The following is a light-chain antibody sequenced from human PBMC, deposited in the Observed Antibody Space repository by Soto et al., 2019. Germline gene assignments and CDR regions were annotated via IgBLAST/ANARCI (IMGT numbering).Light chain of an antibody. CDR2: GASS. J-gene: IGKJ1*01. CDR3: QQNNSCPPT. Sequence: EIVMTQSPATLSVSPGERATLSCRASQSVSTNLAWYQQKPGQAPRLLIYGASSTTARGIPARFSGGGSRTDFTLTISSLQSEDFAFYYWQQNNSCPPTFGQGTKLEIK. CDR1: QSVSTN. V-gene: IGKV3-15*01.